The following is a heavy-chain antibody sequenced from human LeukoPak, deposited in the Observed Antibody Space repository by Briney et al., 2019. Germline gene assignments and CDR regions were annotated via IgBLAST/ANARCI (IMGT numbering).Heavy chain of an antibody. J-gene: IGHJ4*02. D-gene: IGHD2-2*01. Sequence: PGGSLRLSCAPSGFTFSTHSMSWVRQAPGKGLGWVSSISKSSSYIYYADSMKGRFTISRDNAKNSLYLQMNGLRAEDTAVYYCARGYCSSTSCGYSDYWGQGALVTVSS. CDR2: ISKSSSYI. CDR3: ARGYCSSTSCGYSDY. CDR1: GFTFSTHS. V-gene: IGHV3-21*01.